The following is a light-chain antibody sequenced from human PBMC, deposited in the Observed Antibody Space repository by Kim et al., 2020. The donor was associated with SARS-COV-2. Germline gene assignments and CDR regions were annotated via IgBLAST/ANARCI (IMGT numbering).Light chain of an antibody. CDR1: SNIVRYQE. Sequence: PPAPVTTTGSSNIVRYQEVVWLQQDQRHPPKRLTSRDNTRPSHISERFSASSSGNTASLTITGLQAEDEADYYCSAWDGSLDIWMFGGGTQLTVL. CDR3: SAWDGSLDIWM. V-gene: IGLV10-54*01. J-gene: IGLJ3*02. CDR2: RDN.